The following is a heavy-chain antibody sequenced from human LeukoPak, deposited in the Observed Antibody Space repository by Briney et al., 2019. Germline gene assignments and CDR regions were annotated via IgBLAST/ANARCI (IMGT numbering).Heavy chain of an antibody. D-gene: IGHD2-2*02. CDR3: AKVPVAGAIGWVDP. CDR1: GFIFSRYG. Sequence: GGCLRLSCAASGFIFSRYGMHWVRQAPAQGLEWVALMSHDQKNIYYADSVKGRFTVSRDNSKNTVYLQMNSLRIEDTAVYYCAKVPVAGAIGWVDPWGQGTLVTVAS. CDR2: MSHDQKNI. J-gene: IGHJ5*02. V-gene: IGHV3-30*18.